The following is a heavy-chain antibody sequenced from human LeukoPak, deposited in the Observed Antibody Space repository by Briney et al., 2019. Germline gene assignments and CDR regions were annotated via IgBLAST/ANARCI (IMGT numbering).Heavy chain of an antibody. CDR2: INHSGST. CDR3: ARGPESYEWSAEGFDY. CDR1: GGSFSGYY. V-gene: IGHV4-34*01. D-gene: IGHD3-3*01. J-gene: IGHJ4*02. Sequence: SETLSLTCAVYGGSFSGYYWSWIRQPPGKGLEWIGEINHSGSTNYNPSLKSRVAISVDTSKNQFSLKLSSVTAADTAVYYCARGPESYEWSAEGFDYWGQGTLVTVSS.